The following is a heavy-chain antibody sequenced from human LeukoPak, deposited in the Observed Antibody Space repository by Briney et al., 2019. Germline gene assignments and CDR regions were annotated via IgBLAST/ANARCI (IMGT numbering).Heavy chain of an antibody. CDR2: INTNTGNP. CDR3: SPLYYDSRGYSRTDAFDI. V-gene: IGHV7-4-1*02. J-gene: IGHJ3*02. Sequence: ASVKVSCKASGYTFTSYAMNWVRQAPGQGLEWMGWINTNTGNPTYAQGFTGRFVFSLDTSVSTAYLQISSLKAEDTAVYYCSPLYYDSRGYSRTDAFDIWGKGTMVTSFS. D-gene: IGHD3-22*01. CDR1: GYTFTSYA.